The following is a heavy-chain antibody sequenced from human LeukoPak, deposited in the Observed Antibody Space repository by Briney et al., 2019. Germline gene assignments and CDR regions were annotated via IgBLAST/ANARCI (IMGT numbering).Heavy chain of an antibody. V-gene: IGHV1-2*02. Sequence: ASVKVSCKASGYTFTGYYMHWVRQAPGQGLEWMGWINPNSGGTNYAQKFQGRVTMTRDTPISTAYMELSRLRSDDTAVYYCARDIYDFWSGPFDYWGQGTLVTVSS. CDR1: GYTFTGYY. CDR3: ARDIYDFWSGPFDY. D-gene: IGHD3-3*01. J-gene: IGHJ4*02. CDR2: INPNSGGT.